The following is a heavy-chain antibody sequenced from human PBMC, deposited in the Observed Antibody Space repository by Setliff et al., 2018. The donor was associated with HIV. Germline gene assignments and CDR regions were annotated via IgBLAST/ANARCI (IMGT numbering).Heavy chain of an antibody. CDR2: INHGGDT. V-gene: IGHV4-34*01. J-gene: IGHJ4*02. D-gene: IGHD3-22*01. CDR1: GGSFSGYF. Sequence: SETLSLTCAVYGGSFSGYFWTWIRQPPQKRLEWIGEINHGGDTNYNPSLKSRVTISVDTSKNQFSLKLSSVTAADTAVYYCARSSTPDSSAYYPDYWGQGTLVTVSS. CDR3: ARSSTPDSSAYYPDY.